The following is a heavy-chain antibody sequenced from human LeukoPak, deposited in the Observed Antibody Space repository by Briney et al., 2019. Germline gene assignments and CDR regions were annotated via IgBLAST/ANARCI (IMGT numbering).Heavy chain of an antibody. CDR2: ISGSGGST. CDR1: GFTFSSYA. V-gene: IGHV3-23*01. J-gene: IGHJ4*02. CDR3: AKDRGVPGNFDY. D-gene: IGHD1-26*01. Sequence: GRSLRLSCAASGFTFSSYAMSWVRQAPGKGLEWVSAISGSGGSTYYADSVKGRFTISRDNSKNTLYLQMNSLRAEDTAVYYCAKDRGVPGNFDYWGQGTLVTVSS.